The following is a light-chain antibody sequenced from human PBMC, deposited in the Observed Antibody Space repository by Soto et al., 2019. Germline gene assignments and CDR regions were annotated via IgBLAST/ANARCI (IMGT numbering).Light chain of an antibody. CDR2: EAS. Sequence: DIQLTQSPSLLSSSIGDRVTITCRASHDISTFLAWYQQKPGKAPKLLIYEASTLQSGVPSRVSGSGSGTEFTLTISGLMPEDFEAYHCQQLYTLPFTFGQGTRLEI. CDR1: HDISTF. V-gene: IGKV1-9*01. J-gene: IGKJ5*01. CDR3: QQLYTLPFT.